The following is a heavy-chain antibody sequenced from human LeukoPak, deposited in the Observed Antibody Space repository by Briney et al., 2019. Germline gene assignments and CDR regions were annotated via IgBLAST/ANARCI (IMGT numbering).Heavy chain of an antibody. D-gene: IGHD2-2*01. CDR2: ISYDGSNK. V-gene: IGHV3-30*18. J-gene: IGHJ5*02. CDR3: AKDVPWFDP. Sequence: AGTLRLSCAASGFTFSSYGMHWVRKAPGKGLKWVAVISYDGSNKYYADSVKGRFTISRDNSKNTLYLQMNSLRAEDTAVYYCAKDVPWFDPWGQGTLVTVSS. CDR1: GFTFSSYG.